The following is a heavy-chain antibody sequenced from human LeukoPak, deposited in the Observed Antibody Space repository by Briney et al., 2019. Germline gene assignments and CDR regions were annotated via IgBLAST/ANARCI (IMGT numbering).Heavy chain of an antibody. CDR1: GMIFNNHW. V-gene: IGHV3-74*01. CDR3: ERDVRGIGQDYYYMDV. D-gene: IGHD3/OR15-3a*01. CDR2: INKDGSST. Sequence: GGSLRLSCEASGMIFNNHWMHWIRQAPGKGLVWVARINKDGSSTTYSDSVRGRFTISRDNARNTLSLQMNSLRAEDTALYYCERDVRGIGQDYYYMDVWGKGTTVTVSS. J-gene: IGHJ6*03.